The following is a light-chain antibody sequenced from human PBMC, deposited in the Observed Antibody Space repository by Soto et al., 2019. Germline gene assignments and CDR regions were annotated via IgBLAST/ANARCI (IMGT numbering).Light chain of an antibody. CDR3: QQLNNYPRALT. V-gene: IGKV1-9*01. Sequence: DIQLTQSPSFLSASVGDRVTITCRASQGISNNLAWYQHNPGKPPKLLIYGASTLQSGVPSRFSGSGSGTELTLTISILQPEDFATDYCQQLNNYPRALTFGGGTKVEIK. CDR2: GAS. CDR1: QGISNN. J-gene: IGKJ4*01.